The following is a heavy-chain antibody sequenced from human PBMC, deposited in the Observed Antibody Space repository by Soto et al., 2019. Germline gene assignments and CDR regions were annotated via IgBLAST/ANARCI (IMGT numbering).Heavy chain of an antibody. CDR1: GSTFSSAW. J-gene: IGHJ4*02. CDR2: IKSKTDGGTT. D-gene: IGHD6-19*01. CDR3: TTKQGITVTGADY. Sequence: GGSLRLSCTAFGSTFSSAWMTWVRQAPGKGLEWVGRIKSKTDGGTTDYAAPVKGRFSISRDDSKNTLYLQMDGLKTEDTAVYYCTTKQGITVTGADYWGQGALVTVSS. V-gene: IGHV3-15*01.